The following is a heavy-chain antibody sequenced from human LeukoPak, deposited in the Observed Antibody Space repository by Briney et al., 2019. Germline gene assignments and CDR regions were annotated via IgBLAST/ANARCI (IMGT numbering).Heavy chain of an antibody. CDR3: TTDTFGARDS. V-gene: IGHV3-74*01. Sequence: GGSLKLSCAASGSTFSRYWMHWVRQGQGKGLVWVSRINEDGSSTSYAESGRGRFTISRDNAKNTLYLQMNSLRAEDAAVYYCTTDTFGARDSWGQGTLVTVSS. D-gene: IGHD3-10*01. CDR2: INEDGSST. J-gene: IGHJ4*02. CDR1: GSTFSRYW.